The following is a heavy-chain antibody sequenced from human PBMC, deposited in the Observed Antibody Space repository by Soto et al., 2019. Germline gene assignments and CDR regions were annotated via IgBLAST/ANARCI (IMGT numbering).Heavy chain of an antibody. D-gene: IGHD2-8*01. V-gene: IGHV4-38-2*01. CDR3: ARLHCSNVSCCNDY. CDR1: GFPVSYGYY. CDR2: IYQSGKT. Sequence: SETLSLTCGVSGFPVSYGYYWGWIRQPPGKGREWLGCIYQSGKTYYNPSLKSRLPLSMDTSRNEFSLRLRSVTAADTARYFCARLHCSNVSCCNDYWGPGVLVTVSS. J-gene: IGHJ4*02.